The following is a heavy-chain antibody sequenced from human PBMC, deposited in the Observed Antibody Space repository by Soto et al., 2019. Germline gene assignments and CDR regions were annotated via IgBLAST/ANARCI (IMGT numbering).Heavy chain of an antibody. V-gene: IGHV2-5*02. CDR3: AHAYGGTSWPNDAFEV. D-gene: IGHD2-21*01. CDR1: GFSFSADGVG. Sequence: QITLKESGPTLVKPTQTLTLTCIFSGFSFSADGVGVGWIRQPPGKALEWLALIFWDDDARYSPSLKSRLTTTKDTSKNQVVLTMTNMDPVDTATYYCAHAYGGTSWPNDAFEVWGPGTVVTVSS. J-gene: IGHJ3*01. CDR2: IFWDDDA.